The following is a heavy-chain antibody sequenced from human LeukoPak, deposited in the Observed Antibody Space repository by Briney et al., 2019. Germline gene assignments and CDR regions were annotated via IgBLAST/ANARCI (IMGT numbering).Heavy chain of an antibody. J-gene: IGHJ5*02. CDR2: ISSSGSTI. Sequence: GGSLRLSCAASGLTFSSYEMNWVRQAPGKGLEWVSYISSSGSTIYYADSVKGRFTISRDNAKNSLYLQMNSLRAEDTAVYYCARGRSKLDIVVVPAAPVYPGGSFDPWGQGTLVTVSS. V-gene: IGHV3-48*03. CDR1: GLTFSSYE. CDR3: ARGRSKLDIVVVPAAPVYPGGSFDP. D-gene: IGHD2-2*03.